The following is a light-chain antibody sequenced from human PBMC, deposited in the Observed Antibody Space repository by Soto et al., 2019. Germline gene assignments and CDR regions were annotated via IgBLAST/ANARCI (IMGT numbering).Light chain of an antibody. CDR3: QQCGSSPLT. CDR1: QSVNTKY. CDR2: GAS. V-gene: IGKV3-20*01. J-gene: IGKJ4*01. Sequence: EIVLTQSPGTLSLSPGERASLSCRASQSVNTKYLAWYQQKPGQAPRLLIYGASSRATGIPDRFSGSGSGTDFTLTISRLEPEDVAVYYCQQCGSSPLTFGGGTKVEIK.